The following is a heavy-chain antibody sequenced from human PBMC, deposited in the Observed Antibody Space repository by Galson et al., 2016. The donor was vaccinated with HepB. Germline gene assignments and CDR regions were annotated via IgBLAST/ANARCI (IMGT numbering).Heavy chain of an antibody. V-gene: IGHV3-30-3*01. D-gene: IGHD3-10*01. CDR1: GVSFISDA. CDR3: ARGDGPGSYVVDY. CDR2: MSHDGGNK. J-gene: IGHJ4*02. Sequence: SLRLSCAASGVSFISDAMHWVPQAPAKGLERVAIMSHDGGNKQYADSVKCRFTISRDHSKNNLYLQMNSLSPEDTAVYCRARGDGPGSYVVDYWGQGTLLIVSS.